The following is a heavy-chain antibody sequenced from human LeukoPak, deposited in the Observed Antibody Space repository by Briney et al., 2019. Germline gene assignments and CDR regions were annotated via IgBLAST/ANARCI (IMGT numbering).Heavy chain of an antibody. CDR3: STQWLVSDAFDI. CDR2: INHSGST. CDR1: GGSFSGYY. V-gene: IGHV4-34*01. Sequence: SETLSLTCAVYGGSFSGYYWSWIRQPPGKGLERIGEINHSGSTNYNPSLKSRVTISVDTSKNQFSLKLSSVTAADTAVYYCSTQWLVSDAFDIWGQGTMVTVSS. D-gene: IGHD6-19*01. J-gene: IGHJ3*02.